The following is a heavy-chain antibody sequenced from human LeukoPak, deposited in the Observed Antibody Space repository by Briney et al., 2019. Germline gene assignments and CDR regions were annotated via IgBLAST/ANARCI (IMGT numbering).Heavy chain of an antibody. D-gene: IGHD6-19*01. CDR2: IYPGDSYT. CDR1: GYRFTSYW. CDR3: AKSSGWYYNWFDP. V-gene: IGHV5-51*01. J-gene: IGHJ5*02. Sequence: GESLKISCQGSGYRFTSYWIGRVRPMPGKGPEWMGIIYPGDSYTRYSPSFQGEVTISADKSISTAYLQWSSLKASDTAMYYCAKSSGWYYNWFDPWGQGTLVTVSS.